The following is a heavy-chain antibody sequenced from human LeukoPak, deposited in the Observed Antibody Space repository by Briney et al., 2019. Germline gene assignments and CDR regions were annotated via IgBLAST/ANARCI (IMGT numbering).Heavy chain of an antibody. V-gene: IGHV4-38-2*02. Sequence: PSETLSLTCGVSGYSISGGYYWGWVRQPPGKGLEYIASIYQSESAYYNPSLKSRVTISADTSRNQFTLKLSSVTAADTAVYYCARDKEYSHGHFDYWGQGTLVTVSS. CDR2: IYQSESA. D-gene: IGHD6-6*01. CDR3: ARDKEYSHGHFDY. CDR1: GYSISGGYY. J-gene: IGHJ4*02.